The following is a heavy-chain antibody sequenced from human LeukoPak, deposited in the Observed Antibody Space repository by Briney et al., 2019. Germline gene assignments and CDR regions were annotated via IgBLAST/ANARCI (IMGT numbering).Heavy chain of an antibody. CDR1: GGSFSGYY. CDR2: INHSGST. V-gene: IGHV4-34*01. D-gene: IGHD6-13*01. CDR3: ARTPGRYSSSWSPQRYFDL. J-gene: IGHJ2*01. Sequence: SETPSLTCAVYGGSFSGYYWSWIRQPPGKGLEWIGEINHSGSTNYNPSLKSRVTISVDTSKNQFSLKLSSVTAADTAVYYCARTPGRYSSSWSPQRYFDLWGRGTLVTVSS.